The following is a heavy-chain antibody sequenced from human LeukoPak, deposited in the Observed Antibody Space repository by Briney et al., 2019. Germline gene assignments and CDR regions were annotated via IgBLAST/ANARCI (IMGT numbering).Heavy chain of an antibody. CDR3: TRHGGNLPFDY. J-gene: IGHJ4*02. D-gene: IGHD4-23*01. V-gene: IGHV3-73*01. Sequence: PGRSLRLSCAASGFTFSGSAMHWVRQASGKGLEWVGRIRSNANSYATAYAASVKGRFTISRDDSKNTAYLQMNSLKTEDTAVYYCTRHGGNLPFDYWGQGTLVTVSS. CDR2: IRSNANSYAT. CDR1: GFTFSGSA.